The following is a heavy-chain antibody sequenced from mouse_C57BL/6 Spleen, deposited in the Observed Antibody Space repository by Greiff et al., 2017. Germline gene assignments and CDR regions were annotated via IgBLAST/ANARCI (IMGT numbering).Heavy chain of an antibody. CDR3: ARRRAYYSNQYYYAMDY. Sequence: EVQLQQSGPELVKPGASVKIPCKASGYTFTDYNMDWVKQSHGKSLEWIGDINPNNGGTIYNQKCKGKATLTVDKSSSTAYMELRSLTSEDTAVYYCARRRAYYSNQYYYAMDYWGQGTSVTVSS. V-gene: IGHV1-18*01. CDR2: INPNNGGT. CDR1: GYTFTDYN. D-gene: IGHD2-5*01. J-gene: IGHJ4*01.